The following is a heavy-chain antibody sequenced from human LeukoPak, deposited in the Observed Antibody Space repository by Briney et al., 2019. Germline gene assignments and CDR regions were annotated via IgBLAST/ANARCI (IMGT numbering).Heavy chain of an antibody. CDR2: ISYDGTKI. Sequence: HPGGSLRLSCAASGFTFSSYPLHWVRQAPGKGLEWVTLISYDGTKIYYADSVKGRFTISRDNSKNTLYLQMNSLRDEDTAMYYCARESGWGLPHAFDFWGQGTMITVSS. CDR3: ARESGWGLPHAFDF. D-gene: IGHD3-3*01. V-gene: IGHV3-30-3*01. CDR1: GFTFSSYP. J-gene: IGHJ3*01.